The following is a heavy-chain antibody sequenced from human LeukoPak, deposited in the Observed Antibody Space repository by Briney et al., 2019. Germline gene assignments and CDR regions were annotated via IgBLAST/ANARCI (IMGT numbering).Heavy chain of an antibody. D-gene: IGHD2-2*02. CDR3: ARAIRDIVVVPAAIPHAFDI. CDR1: GYSISNGYY. V-gene: IGHV4-38-2*02. J-gene: IGHJ3*02. CDR2: VYHQGSA. Sequence: SETLSLTCTVSGYSISNGYYWGWIRQPPGKGLEWIGSVYHQGSAYYNPSLQSRVTISVDTSKNQFSLKLSSVTAADTAVYYCARAIRDIVVVPAAIPHAFDIWGQGTMVTVSS.